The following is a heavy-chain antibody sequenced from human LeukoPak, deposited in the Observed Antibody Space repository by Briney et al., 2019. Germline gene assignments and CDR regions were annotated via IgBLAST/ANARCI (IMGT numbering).Heavy chain of an antibody. D-gene: IGHD4-17*01. CDR1: GFTFSSYA. Sequence: GGSLRLSCAASGFTFSSYAMGWVRQAPGKGLEWVSAISGSGGSTYYADSVKGRFTISRDNSKNTLYLQMNSLRAEDTAVYYCAKVDTVTGYYYYYGMDVWGQGTTVTVSS. V-gene: IGHV3-23*01. CDR2: ISGSGGST. CDR3: AKVDTVTGYYYYYGMDV. J-gene: IGHJ6*02.